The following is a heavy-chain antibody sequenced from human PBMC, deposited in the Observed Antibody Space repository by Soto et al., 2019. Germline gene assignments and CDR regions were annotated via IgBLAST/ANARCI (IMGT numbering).Heavy chain of an antibody. Sequence: QVQLRESGPGLVKPSETLSLTCTVSGDSITGSSWSWIRQPPGKTLEWIGYIYHSGTTTYNPSLKSRVSISVDTSKNQFSLRLTSVIAADTAVYYCARDMPYGAGSLAGCDYWGQGILVTVSS. V-gene: IGHV4-59*01. CDR2: IYHSGTT. CDR1: GDSITGSS. CDR3: ARDMPYGAGSLAGCDY. J-gene: IGHJ4*02. D-gene: IGHD1-26*01.